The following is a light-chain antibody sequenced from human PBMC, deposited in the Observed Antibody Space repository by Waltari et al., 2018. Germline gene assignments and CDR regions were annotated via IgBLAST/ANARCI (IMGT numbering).Light chain of an antibody. CDR3: CSYAGSAISV. CDR2: DVN. V-gene: IGLV2-23*02. Sequence: QSALIRTATVTGSPGPSLTSPCPCTSRHAGTYSLACWYQQHPGKAPTLIIYDVNKRPSGVSNRFSGSKSGNTASLTISGLQAADEADYYCCSYAGSAISVFGGGTKVTVL. J-gene: IGLJ3*02. CDR1: SRHAGTYSL.